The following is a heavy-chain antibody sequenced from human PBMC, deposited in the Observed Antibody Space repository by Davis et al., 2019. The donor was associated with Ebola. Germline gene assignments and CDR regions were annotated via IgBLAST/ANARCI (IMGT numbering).Heavy chain of an antibody. Sequence: PSETLSLTCTVSGDSIGTDGYYWTWIRQHPDKGLEWIGYIFYSGSTYYNPSLKSRVTISVDTSKNHLSLKLSSVTATDTAVYYCARGGGALVRGVIPDYFDYWGQGTLVTVSS. CDR1: GDSIGTDGYY. D-gene: IGHD3-10*01. CDR3: ARGGGALVRGVIPDYFDY. V-gene: IGHV4-30-4*08. CDR2: IFYSGST. J-gene: IGHJ4*02.